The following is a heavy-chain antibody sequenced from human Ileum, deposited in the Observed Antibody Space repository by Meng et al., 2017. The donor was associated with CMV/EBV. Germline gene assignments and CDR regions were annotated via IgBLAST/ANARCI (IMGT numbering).Heavy chain of an antibody. J-gene: IGHJ4*02. CDR1: GGTFINYA. CDR2: IIPILGIA. CDR3: ARAIYYDFWSGYSY. Sequence: SVKVSCKASGGTFINYAVHWVRQAPGQGLEWMGGIIPILGIANYAQKFQGRVTITADKSTSTAYMELSSLRSEDTAVYYCARAIYYDFWSGYSYWGQGTLVTVSS. D-gene: IGHD3-3*01. V-gene: IGHV1-69*10.